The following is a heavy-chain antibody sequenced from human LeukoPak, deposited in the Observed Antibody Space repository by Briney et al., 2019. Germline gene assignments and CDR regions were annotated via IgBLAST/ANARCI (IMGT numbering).Heavy chain of an antibody. D-gene: IGHD5-12*01. Sequence: GGSLRLSCAASGFTFSSYAMSWVRRAPGKGLEWVSAISGSGGSTYYADSVKGRFTISRDNSKNTLYLQMNSLRAEDTAVYYCAKGGYSGYDGIRDAFDIWGQGTMVTVSS. CDR1: GFTFSSYA. J-gene: IGHJ3*02. V-gene: IGHV3-23*01. CDR3: AKGGYSGYDGIRDAFDI. CDR2: ISGSGGST.